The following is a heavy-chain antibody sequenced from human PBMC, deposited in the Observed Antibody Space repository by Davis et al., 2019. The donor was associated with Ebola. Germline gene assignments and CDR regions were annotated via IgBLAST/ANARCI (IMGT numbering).Heavy chain of an antibody. CDR1: GGSVSSGSYY. D-gene: IGHD3-22*01. J-gene: IGHJ5*02. V-gene: IGHV4-61*01. CDR3: ARGQRGYYYDVSGYPSDNWFDP. CDR2: IHYSGST. Sequence: PSETLSLTCTVSGGSVSSGSYYWSWIRQPPGKGLEWIGYIHYSGSTNYNPSLKSRVTISVDTSKNQFSLKLSSVTAADTAVYYCARGQRGYYYDVSGYPSDNWFDPWGQGTLVTVSS.